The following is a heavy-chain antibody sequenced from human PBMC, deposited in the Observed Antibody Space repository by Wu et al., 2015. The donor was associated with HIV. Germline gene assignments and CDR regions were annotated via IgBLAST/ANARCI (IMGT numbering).Heavy chain of an antibody. V-gene: IGHV1-18*01. Sequence: VQLMQSGGEVKKPGASVKVACKSSGYIFSDYGINWVRQAPGEGLEWMGWIGAQNGNTKYAQKFQGRVTMTTDTSSSTAYMELRSLRSDDTAVYFCARGHYYDSSSSPMYWGPGTRVTVSS. CDR2: IGAQNGNT. CDR1: GYIFSDYG. J-gene: IGHJ4*02. CDR3: ARGHYYDSSSSPMY. D-gene: IGHD3-22*01.